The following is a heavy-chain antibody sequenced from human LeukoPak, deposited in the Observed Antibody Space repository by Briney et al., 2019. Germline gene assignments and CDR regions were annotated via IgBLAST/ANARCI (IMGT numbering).Heavy chain of an antibody. CDR1: GYTFTSYD. J-gene: IGHJ5*02. V-gene: IGHV1-8*03. CDR3: ARGGIGPSSMRLPAKNWLDP. CDR2: MNPNSGNT. D-gene: IGHD6-6*01. Sequence: GASVKVSCKASGYTFTSYDINWVRQATGQGLEWMGWMNPNSGNTGYAQKFQGRVTITRNTSISTAYMELSSLRSEDTAVYYCARGGIGPSSMRLPAKNWLDPWSQGTLVTVSS.